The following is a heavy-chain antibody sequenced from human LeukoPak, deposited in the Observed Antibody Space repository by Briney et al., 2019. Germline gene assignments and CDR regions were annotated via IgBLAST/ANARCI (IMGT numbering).Heavy chain of an antibody. J-gene: IGHJ6*03. CDR3: ARQGAAGKYYYYYMDV. V-gene: IGHV5-51*01. CDR1: GYNFPIYW. Sequence: GESLKISCQGSGYNFPIYWIGWVRQMPGQGLEWMGIIYPDDSNTIYGPSFQGQVTISADKSINTPYLEWSSLKASDTAIYYCARQGAAGKYYYYYMDVWGKGTTVTVSS. D-gene: IGHD6-13*01. CDR2: IYPDDSNT.